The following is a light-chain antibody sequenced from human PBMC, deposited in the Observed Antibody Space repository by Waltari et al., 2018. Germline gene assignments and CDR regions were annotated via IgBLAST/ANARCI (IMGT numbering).Light chain of an antibody. Sequence: DVVMTQSPLSLSVTLGQPASISCRSCHSLVHSDGHTYLNWFQQRPGQSPRRLIYKISNRDSGVPDRFSGSGSGTDFTLKISRVEAEDVGVYYCMQGTHWPPYTFGQGTKLEIK. V-gene: IGKV2-30*02. CDR3: MQGTHWPPYT. CDR2: KIS. CDR1: HSLVHSDGHTY. J-gene: IGKJ2*01.